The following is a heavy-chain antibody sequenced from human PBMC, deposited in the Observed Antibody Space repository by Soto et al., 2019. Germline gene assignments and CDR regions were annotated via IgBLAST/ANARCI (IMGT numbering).Heavy chain of an antibody. V-gene: IGHV3-21*01. CDR1: GFTFSSYS. J-gene: IGHJ3*02. CDR3: ARDMVVGYDTYAFDI. CDR2: ISSSSSYI. D-gene: IGHD5-12*01. Sequence: GGSLRLSCAASGFTFSSYSMNWVRQAPGKGLEWVSSISSSSSYIYYADSVKGRFTISRDNAKNSLYLQMNSLRAEDTAVYYCARDMVVGYDTYAFDIWGQGTMVTVSS.